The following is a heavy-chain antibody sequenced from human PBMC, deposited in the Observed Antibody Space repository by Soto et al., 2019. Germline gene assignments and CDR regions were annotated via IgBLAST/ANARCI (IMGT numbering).Heavy chain of an antibody. V-gene: IGHV1-69*02. CDR3: ARVGLTTGDAFDI. CDR1: GGTFSSYT. CDR2: IIPILGIA. D-gene: IGHD4-17*01. J-gene: IGHJ3*02. Sequence: GASVEVSCKASGGTFSSYTISWVRQAPGQGLEWMGRIIPILGIANYAQKFQSRVTITADKSTSTAYMELSSLRSEDTAVYYCARVGLTTGDAFDIWGQGTMVTVSS.